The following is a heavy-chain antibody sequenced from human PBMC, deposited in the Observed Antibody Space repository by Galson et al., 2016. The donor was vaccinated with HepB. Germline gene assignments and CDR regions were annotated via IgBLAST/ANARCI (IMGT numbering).Heavy chain of an antibody. J-gene: IGHJ4*02. D-gene: IGHD6-19*01. CDR1: GSTFSSYS. V-gene: IGHV3-21*01. Sequence: SLRLSCAASGSTFSSYSMNWVRQAPGKGLEWVSSISTTSSYIYYADSVKGRFTISRDNAKNSLYLQMNSLRAEDTAVYYCARGKYSSGWADYWGQGTLVTVSS. CDR2: ISTTSSYI. CDR3: ARGKYSSGWADY.